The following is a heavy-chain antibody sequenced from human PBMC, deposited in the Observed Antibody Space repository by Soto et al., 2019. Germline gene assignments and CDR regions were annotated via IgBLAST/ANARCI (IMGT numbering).Heavy chain of an antibody. CDR1: GDSISSGGYY. CDR2: IYNSGST. CDR3: ARDAHLLRYFGWSFDP. D-gene: IGHD3-9*01. V-gene: IGHV4-31*03. J-gene: IGHJ5*02. Sequence: QVQLQESGPGLVKPLQTLSLTCTVSGDSISSGGYYWNWIRQHPGKGLEWIGYIYNSGSTYYNPSLKSRVTISADTSKNQFSLKLNSVTAADTALYYCARDAHLLRYFGWSFDPWGQGTLVTVSS.